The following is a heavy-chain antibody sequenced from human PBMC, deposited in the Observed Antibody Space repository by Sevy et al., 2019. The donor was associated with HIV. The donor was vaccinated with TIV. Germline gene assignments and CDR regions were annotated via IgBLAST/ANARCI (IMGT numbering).Heavy chain of an antibody. J-gene: IGHJ4*02. Sequence: SLTCTVSGGSLSSSDSYWSWIRQPPGKGLEWLGYIHYTGGTYYNPFLKSRVAMSVDTSEEQFSLRLSFLTAADTALYYCANKRGYSHGPFDYWGQGILVTVSS. D-gene: IGHD5-12*01. CDR1: GGSLSSSDSY. CDR2: IHYTGGT. V-gene: IGHV4-30-4*01. CDR3: ANKRGYSHGPFDY.